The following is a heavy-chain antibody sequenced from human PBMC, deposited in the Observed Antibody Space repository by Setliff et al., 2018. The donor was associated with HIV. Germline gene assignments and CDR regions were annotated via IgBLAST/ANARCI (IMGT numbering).Heavy chain of an antibody. V-gene: IGHV1-69*06. CDR3: GRARGTGWEQCLYY. Sequence: GASVKVSCKHSGGIISRYAITWVRQAPGQGLEWVGGIIPMYDTPTYAQKLQGRVAITADRSTNTAYMELRGLRSEDTAVYYCGRARGTGWEQCLYYWGQGTLVTVSS. D-gene: IGHD6-19*01. J-gene: IGHJ4*02. CDR2: IIPMYDTP. CDR1: GGIISRYA.